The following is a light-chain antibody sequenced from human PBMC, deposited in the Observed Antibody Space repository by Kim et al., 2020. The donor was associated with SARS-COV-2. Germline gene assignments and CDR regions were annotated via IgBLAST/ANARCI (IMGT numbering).Light chain of an antibody. J-gene: IGKJ2*01. CDR1: QRLVYSDGNTS. Sequence: DVAMTQSPLSLPVTPGQPASTSCWSSQRLVYSDGNTSLNWFQQRPGQPTTSLIYKVSTRDSGVPDRFSGSGSGTDFTLKISRGEAENVGVYYCMQGPRWPPTLGQGTKREI. CDR3: MQGPRWPPT. CDR2: KVS. V-gene: IGKV2-30*01.